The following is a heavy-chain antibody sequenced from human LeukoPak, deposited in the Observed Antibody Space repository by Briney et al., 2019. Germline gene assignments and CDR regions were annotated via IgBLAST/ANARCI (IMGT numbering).Heavy chain of an antibody. V-gene: IGHV3-74*01. CDR2: INTDASST. CDR1: GFTFSNLW. J-gene: IGHJ5*02. Sequence: GGFLRLSCAASGFTFSNLWMHWVRQAPGKGLMWVSRINTDASSTNHADSVKGRFTISRDNAKNTLYLQMNSLRAEDTAVYYCVRGGNPYSDTYASWGQGALVTVSS. CDR3: VRGGNPYSDTYAS. D-gene: IGHD1-26*01.